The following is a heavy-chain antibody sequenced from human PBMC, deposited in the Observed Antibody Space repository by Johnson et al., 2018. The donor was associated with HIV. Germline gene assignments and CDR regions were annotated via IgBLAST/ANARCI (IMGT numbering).Heavy chain of an antibody. Sequence: VQLVESGGGVVRPGGSLRLSCAASGFTFDDYGMSWVRQAPGKGLEWVAVISYDGSNTYQADSVKGRFTISRENAKKSLYLQMNSLRAGDTAVYYCARGAYDSDAFDIWGQGTVVTVSS. CDR2: ISYDGSNT. V-gene: IGHV3-30*03. CDR3: ARGAYDSDAFDI. CDR1: GFTFDDYG. J-gene: IGHJ3*02. D-gene: IGHD3-22*01.